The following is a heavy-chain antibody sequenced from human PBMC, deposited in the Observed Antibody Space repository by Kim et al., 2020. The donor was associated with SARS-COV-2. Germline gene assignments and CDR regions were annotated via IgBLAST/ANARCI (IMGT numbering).Heavy chain of an antibody. CDR1: GFTFSSYE. D-gene: IGHD3-10*01. CDR3: AREAYYYGSGSYYNGPFSSYYYYGMDV. Sequence: GGSLRLSCAASGFTFSSYEMNWVRQAPGKGLEWVSYISSSGSTIYYADSVKGRFTISRDNAKNSLYLQMNSLRAEDTAVYYCAREAYYYGSGSYYNGPFSSYYYYGMDVWGQGTTVTVSS. CDR2: ISSSGSTI. V-gene: IGHV3-48*03. J-gene: IGHJ6*02.